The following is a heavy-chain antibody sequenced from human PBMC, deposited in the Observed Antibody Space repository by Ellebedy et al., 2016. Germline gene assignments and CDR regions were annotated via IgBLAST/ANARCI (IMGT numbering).Heavy chain of an antibody. CDR3: ATKIAVAGGIEH. J-gene: IGHJ5*02. CDR2: ISYSGST. Sequence: SETLSLTCTVSGGSISTRTYFWGWIRQPPGKGLEWIGSISYSGSTDYAPSLKSRVNLSVDPSRNPFSLRLSSVTAADTSVYFCATKIAVAGGIEHWGQGTLVTVAS. D-gene: IGHD6-19*01. V-gene: IGHV4-39*01. CDR1: GGSISTRTYF.